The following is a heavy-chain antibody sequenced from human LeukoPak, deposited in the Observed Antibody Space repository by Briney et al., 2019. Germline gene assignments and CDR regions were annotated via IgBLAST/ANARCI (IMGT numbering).Heavy chain of an antibody. CDR3: ARDSTGDIAGFDY. Sequence: GGSLRLSCAASGFTFSSYSMNWVRQAPGKGLEWVSSISSSSSYIYYADSVKGRFTISRDNAKNSLYLQMTSLRAEDAAVYYCARDSTGDIAGFDYWGQGTLVTVSS. V-gene: IGHV3-21*01. CDR1: GFTFSSYS. J-gene: IGHJ4*02. D-gene: IGHD2-15*01. CDR2: ISSSSSYI.